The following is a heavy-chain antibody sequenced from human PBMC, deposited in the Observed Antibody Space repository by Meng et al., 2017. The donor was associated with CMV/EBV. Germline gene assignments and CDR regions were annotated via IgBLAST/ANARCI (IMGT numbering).Heavy chain of an antibody. Sequence: LTGAASGFIFSDHYMDWVRQAPGKGLEWVGRTRNKANSYTTEYAASVKGRFTISRDDSKSSLYLQMNSLKTEDTAVYYCTTAHNGNRPTFDYWGQGTLVTVSS. J-gene: IGHJ4*02. V-gene: IGHV3-72*01. D-gene: IGHD2-8*01. CDR3: TTAHNGNRPTFDY. CDR2: TRNKANSYTT. CDR1: GFIFSDHY.